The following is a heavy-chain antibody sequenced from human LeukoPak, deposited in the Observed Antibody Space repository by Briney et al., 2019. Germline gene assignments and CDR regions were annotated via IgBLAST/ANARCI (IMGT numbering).Heavy chain of an antibody. CDR1: GYTFTSYD. J-gene: IGHJ4*02. CDR2: MNPNSGNT. CDR3: SRRFSGSGRPITY. D-gene: IGHD3-10*01. Sequence: GASLKVSCKASGYTFTSYDINWVRQATGQGLEWMGWMNPNSGNTGYAQKFQGRVTMTRNTTISTAYMELGSLRSECTAVYYCSRRFSGSGRPITYWGQGTLVTVSS. V-gene: IGHV1-8*01.